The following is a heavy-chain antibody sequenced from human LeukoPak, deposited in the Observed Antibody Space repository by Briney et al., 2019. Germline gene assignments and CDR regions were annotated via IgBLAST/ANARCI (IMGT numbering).Heavy chain of an antibody. D-gene: IGHD5-18*01. Sequence: GASVKVSCKASGGTFSSYAISWVRQAPGQGLEWMGGIIPIFGTANYAQKFQGRVTITADESTSTAYMELSSLRSEDTAVYYCARQKSTDTAMVIFDYWGQGTLVTVSS. CDR1: GGTFSSYA. J-gene: IGHJ4*02. V-gene: IGHV1-69*13. CDR2: IIPIFGTA. CDR3: ARQKSTDTAMVIFDY.